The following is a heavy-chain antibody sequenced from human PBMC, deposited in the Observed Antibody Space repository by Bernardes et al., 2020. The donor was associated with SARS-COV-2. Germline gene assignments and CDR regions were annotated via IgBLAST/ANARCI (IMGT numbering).Heavy chain of an antibody. Sequence: GGSLRLSRAASGLTVSTNYMNWVRQAPGKGLEWVSVIYSGGDTYYADSVRGRFTISRDSSRNTLYLQMNSLRAEDTAVYFCARDQVATGTGYYYYAMDVWGQGTTVTVSS. D-gene: IGHD6-13*01. CDR1: GLTVSTNY. V-gene: IGHV3-66*02. J-gene: IGHJ6*02. CDR3: ARDQVATGTGYYYYAMDV. CDR2: IYSGGDT.